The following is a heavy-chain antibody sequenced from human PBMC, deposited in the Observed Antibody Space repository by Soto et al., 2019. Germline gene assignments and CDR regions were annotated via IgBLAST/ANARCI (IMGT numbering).Heavy chain of an antibody. D-gene: IGHD3-10*01. CDR2: FRTSGDGGTT. J-gene: IGHJ4*02. Sequence: GGSLRLSCAASGFTFTRYSMSWGRQAPGKGLEWVSGFRTSGDGGTTYYADSVKGRFTISRDNSKNMLFLQMNSLRAEDTAIYYCAKKVNSGPGSQYFDYWGQGTLVTVSS. CDR1: GFTFTRYS. V-gene: IGHV3-23*01. CDR3: AKKVNSGPGSQYFDY.